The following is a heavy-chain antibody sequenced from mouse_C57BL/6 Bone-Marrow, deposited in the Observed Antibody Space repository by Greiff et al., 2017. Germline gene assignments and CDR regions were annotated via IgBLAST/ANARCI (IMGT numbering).Heavy chain of an antibody. CDR1: GFSLTSYG. CDR3: ATDYSGYFDY. D-gene: IGHD2-12*01. J-gene: IGHJ2*01. V-gene: IGHV2-2*01. Sequence: QVQLKESGPGLVQPSQSLSITCTVSGFSLTSYGVHWVRQSPGTGLEWLGVIWSGGSTDYNAAFISRLSISKDNSKSQVFFKMNSLQADDTAIYYCATDYSGYFDYWGQGTTLTVSS. CDR2: IWSGGST.